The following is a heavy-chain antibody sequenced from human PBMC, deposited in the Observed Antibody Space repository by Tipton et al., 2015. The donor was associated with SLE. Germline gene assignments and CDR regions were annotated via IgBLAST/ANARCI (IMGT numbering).Heavy chain of an antibody. V-gene: IGHV5-51*03. CDR2: INPGDSET. CDR3: ASRPRYCSNSRSRSCDAFDM. Sequence: VQLVQSGAEVKKPGESLTISCKAFAYSFTNYWFAWVRQVPGKGLEWMGIINPGDSETRYGPSFQGHVTISADKSISTAYLQWSSLKASDTAMYYCASRPRYCSNSRSRSCDAFDMWGQGTMVNVSS. CDR1: AYSFTNYW. D-gene: IGHD2-2*01. J-gene: IGHJ3*02.